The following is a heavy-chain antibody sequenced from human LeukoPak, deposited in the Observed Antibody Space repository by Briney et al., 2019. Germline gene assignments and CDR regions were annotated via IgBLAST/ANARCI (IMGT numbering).Heavy chain of an antibody. Sequence: SESLSLTCTVSGGSISSYYWSWIRQPAGKGLEWIGRIYTSGSTNYNPSLKSRLTMSVDTSKNQFSLKLSSVTAADTAVYYCASSPLSVAGDTFDYWGQGSLVTVSS. CDR1: GGSISSYY. D-gene: IGHD6-19*01. J-gene: IGHJ4*02. CDR2: IYTSGST. V-gene: IGHV4-4*07. CDR3: ASSPLSVAGDTFDY.